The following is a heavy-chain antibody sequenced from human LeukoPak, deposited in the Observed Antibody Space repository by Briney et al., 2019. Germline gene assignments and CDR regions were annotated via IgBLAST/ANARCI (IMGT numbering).Heavy chain of an antibody. CDR2: IKQDGSEK. J-gene: IGHJ2*01. CDR1: GFTFSSYW. D-gene: IGHD6-13*01. CDR3: ARGPGIAAAGTSWYFDL. Sequence: PGGSLRLSCAASGFTFSSYWMSWVRQAPGKGLEGVANIKQDGSEKYYVDSVKGRFTISRDNAKNSLYLQMNSLRAEDTAVYYCARGPGIAAAGTSWYFDLWGRGTLVTVSS. V-gene: IGHV3-7*01.